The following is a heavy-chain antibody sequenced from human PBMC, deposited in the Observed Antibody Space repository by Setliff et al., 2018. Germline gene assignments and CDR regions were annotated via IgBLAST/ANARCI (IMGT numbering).Heavy chain of an antibody. CDR1: DGSLSTYY. V-gene: IGHV4-59*01. CDR3: ARGGTFRYFDF. CDR2: VYYSGTA. D-gene: IGHD5-12*01. Sequence: LSETLSFTCTVSDGSLSTYYWSWIRQPPGKGLEFIGYVYYSGTANYSPSLRSRLTISVDTSKNQFSLKLRSVTAADTAVYYCARGGTFRYFDFWGQGAPVTSPQ. J-gene: IGHJ4*02.